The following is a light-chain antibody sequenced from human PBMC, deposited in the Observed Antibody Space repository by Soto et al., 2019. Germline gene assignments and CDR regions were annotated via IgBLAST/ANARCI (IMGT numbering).Light chain of an antibody. CDR2: AAS. V-gene: IGKV1-8*01. CDR3: QQYYSYPRT. Sequence: AIRMTQSPSSLSASTGDRVTITCRASQGISSYLAWYQQKPGKAPKLLIYAASNLQSGVPSRFSGSGSGTDFTLTISCLQSEDSATYYCQQYYSYPRTFGGGTKVEIK. J-gene: IGKJ4*01. CDR1: QGISSY.